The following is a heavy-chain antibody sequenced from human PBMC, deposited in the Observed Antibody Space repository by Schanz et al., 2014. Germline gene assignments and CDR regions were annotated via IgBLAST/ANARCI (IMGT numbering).Heavy chain of an antibody. CDR2: IFTDGRT. D-gene: IGHD2-15*01. V-gene: IGHV3-66*02. Sequence: EVQLVASGGGLVQPGGSLRLSCAASGFAVDIYYMSCVRQAPGRGLEWVSIIFTDGRTYYADSVKGRFTISRDSSKNTLFLQMNSLRTEDTAVYYCARLDPYCRSGTCSRAFDFWGQGTLVTVSS. CDR1: GFAVDIYY. CDR3: ARLDPYCRSGTCSRAFDF. J-gene: IGHJ4*02.